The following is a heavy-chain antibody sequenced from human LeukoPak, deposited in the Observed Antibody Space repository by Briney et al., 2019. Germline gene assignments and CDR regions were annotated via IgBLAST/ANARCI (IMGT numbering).Heavy chain of an antibody. Sequence: PGGSLRLSCAASGFTFSSYAMSWVRQAPGKGLEWVSGISGSGGGTYYADSVKGRFTISRDNSKNTLYLQMDSLRAEDTAVYYCAKGLGKATVTPLGYWGQGTLVTVSS. CDR3: AKGLGKATVTPLGY. CDR1: GFTFSSYA. CDR2: ISGSGGGT. D-gene: IGHD4-11*01. V-gene: IGHV3-23*01. J-gene: IGHJ4*02.